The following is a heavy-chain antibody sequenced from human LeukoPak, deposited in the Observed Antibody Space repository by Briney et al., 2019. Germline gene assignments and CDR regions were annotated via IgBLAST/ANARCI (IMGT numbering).Heavy chain of an antibody. Sequence: ADTLSLTCTVSGGSISSSSYYWGWIRQPPGKGLEWIGSLYYRGSTYYNPSLKSRLTISVDTHKNQFSLKLSSVTAADTAVYYCARHWAGPFDYWGQGTLVTVSS. D-gene: IGHD3-16*01. CDR1: GGSISSSSYY. J-gene: IGHJ4*02. V-gene: IGHV4-39*01. CDR2: LYYRGST. CDR3: ARHWAGPFDY.